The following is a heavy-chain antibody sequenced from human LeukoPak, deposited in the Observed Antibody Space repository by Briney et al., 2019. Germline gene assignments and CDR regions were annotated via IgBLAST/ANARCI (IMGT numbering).Heavy chain of an antibody. V-gene: IGHV3-20*04. CDR1: GFTFDDYG. J-gene: IGHJ4*02. D-gene: IGHD2-15*01. CDR2: IKWNGGST. CDR3: ARDGGDCSGDSCYVDY. Sequence: GGSLRLSCAASGFTFDDYGMSWVRQAPGKGLEGVSSIKWNGGSTVYADSVKGRFTISRDNAKNSLYLQMNSLRAEDTALYYCARDGGDCSGDSCYVDYWGQGTLVTVSS.